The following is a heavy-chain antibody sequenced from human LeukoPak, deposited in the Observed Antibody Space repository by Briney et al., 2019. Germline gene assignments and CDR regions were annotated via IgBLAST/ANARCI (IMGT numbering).Heavy chain of an antibody. CDR3: ARGSIRFSSYSPTWFAP. J-gene: IGHJ5*02. V-gene: IGHV4-30-2*01. CDR1: GGSISSGGYS. Sequence: PSQTLSLTCAVSGGSISSGGYSWSWIRQPPGKGLEWIGYIYHSGSTYYNPSLKSRVTISVDRSKNQFSLKLSSVTAADTAVYYWARGSIRFSSYSPTWFAPWGQGTLVTVSS. D-gene: IGHD3-3*01. CDR2: IYHSGST.